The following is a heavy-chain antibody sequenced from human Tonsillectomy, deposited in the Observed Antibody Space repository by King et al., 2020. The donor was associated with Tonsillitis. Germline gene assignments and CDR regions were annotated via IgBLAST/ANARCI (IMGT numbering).Heavy chain of an antibody. CDR2: ISYDGSNK. V-gene: IGHV3-33*05. CDR1: GFTFSSYV. Sequence: VQLVESGGGVVQPGRSLRLSCAASGFTFSSYVMHWVRQAPGKGLEWVAVISYDGSNKYYADSVKGRFTISRDNSKNTLYLQMNSLRAEDTAVYYCARATLPRYYDILTGYYYYYYYGMDVWGQGTTVTVSS. J-gene: IGHJ6*02. D-gene: IGHD3-9*01. CDR3: ARATLPRYYDILTGYYYYYYYGMDV.